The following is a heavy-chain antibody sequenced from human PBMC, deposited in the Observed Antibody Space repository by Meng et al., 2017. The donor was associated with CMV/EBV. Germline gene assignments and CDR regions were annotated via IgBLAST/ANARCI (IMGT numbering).Heavy chain of an antibody. Sequence: GESLKISCAASGFTFSSYWMSWVRQAPGKGLEWVADIKQDGSEKYYVDSVKGRFTISRDNAKNSLYLQMNSLRAEDTAVHYCARDLLPGYYYGMDVWGQGTTVTVSS. CDR1: GFTFSSYW. J-gene: IGHJ6*02. CDR2: IKQDGSEK. CDR3: ARDLLPGYYYGMDV. V-gene: IGHV3-7*01. D-gene: IGHD3-10*01.